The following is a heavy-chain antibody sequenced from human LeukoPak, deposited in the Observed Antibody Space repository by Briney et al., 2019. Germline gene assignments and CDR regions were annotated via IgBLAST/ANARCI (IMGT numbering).Heavy chain of an antibody. D-gene: IGHD5-12*01. CDR3: ARTSVDGGYDSLFDY. CDR2: INWNRGST. Sequence: GGSLRLSCAASGFTFDDYGMSWVRHPPGKGLEWVSGINWNRGSTGYADSVKGRFTISRDNAKNSLYLQMNSLRAEDTALYYCARTSVDGGYDSLFDYWGQGTLVTVSS. V-gene: IGHV3-20*04. CDR1: GFTFDDYG. J-gene: IGHJ4*02.